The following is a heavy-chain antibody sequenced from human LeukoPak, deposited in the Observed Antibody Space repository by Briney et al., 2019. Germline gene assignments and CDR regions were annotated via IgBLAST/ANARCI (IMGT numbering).Heavy chain of an antibody. J-gene: IGHJ4*02. CDR3: ARDWGYCSGGSCYISNY. D-gene: IGHD2-15*01. CDR2: INPNSGGT. V-gene: IGHV1-2*02. CDR1: GYTFTGYY. Sequence: ASVKVSCKASGYTFTGYYMHWVRQAPGQGLEWMGWINPNSGGTNYAQKFQGRVTMTRDTSISTAYMELSRLRSDDTAVYYCARDWGYCSGGSCYISNYWGRGTLVTVSS.